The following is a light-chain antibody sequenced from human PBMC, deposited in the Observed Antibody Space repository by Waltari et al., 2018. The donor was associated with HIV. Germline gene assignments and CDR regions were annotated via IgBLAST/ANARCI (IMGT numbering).Light chain of an antibody. CDR1: QSVSSSY. CDR3: QHYATSRTWT. J-gene: IGKJ1*01. CDR2: GAS. Sequence: EIVLTQSPCTLSLSPGERATLSCRASQSVSSSYLAWYQQKPGQAPRLLIYGASSRATGIPDRFSGSGSGTDFTLTISRLEPEDFAMYYCQHYATSRTWTFGQGTKVEIK. V-gene: IGKV3-20*01.